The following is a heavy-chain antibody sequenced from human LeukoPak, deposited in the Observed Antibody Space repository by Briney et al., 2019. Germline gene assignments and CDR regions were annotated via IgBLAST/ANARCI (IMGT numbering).Heavy chain of an antibody. CDR1: GGSISSSNYF. D-gene: IGHD3-10*01. J-gene: IGHJ4*02. CDR2: INYGGTT. Sequence: PSETLSLTCTVSGGSISSSNYFSSWIRQPPGQELEWIASINYGGTTYYNPSLKSRVTISVDTSKNQFSLRLTSVTAADTAVYLCARYVVYGSGKYYFDYWGQGSLVSVSS. V-gene: IGHV4-39*01. CDR3: ARYVVYGSGKYYFDY.